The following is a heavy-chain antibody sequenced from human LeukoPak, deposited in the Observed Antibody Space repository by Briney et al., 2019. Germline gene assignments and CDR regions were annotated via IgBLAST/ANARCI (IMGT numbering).Heavy chain of an antibody. CDR1: GMTFSTAW. D-gene: IGHD3-22*01. J-gene: IGHJ4*02. V-gene: IGHV3-15*01. CDR2: IKSKIDGGTA. CDR3: AKEHLKYANDNRGSFDY. Sequence: GGSLRLSCAASGMTFSTAWMTWVRQAPGKGLEWVGRIKSKIDGGTADYAAPVKGRFTMSRDDSKNTLYLQLNSLRNEDTALYYCAKEHLKYANDNRGSFDYWGQGTLVTVSS.